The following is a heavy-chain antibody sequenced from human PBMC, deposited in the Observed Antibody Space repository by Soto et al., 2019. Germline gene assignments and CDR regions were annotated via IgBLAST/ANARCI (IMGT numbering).Heavy chain of an antibody. CDR1: GFTFSSYT. V-gene: IGHV3-21*01. Sequence: GGSLRLSCAASGFTFSSYTMIWVRQAPGKXLEWVSSISGDSKFIYYADSMKGRFTISRDNAKNSLYLQMNSLRVEDTAVYYCARRGELTGGYFSDTPGYWGQGSLVTVSS. J-gene: IGHJ4*02. D-gene: IGHD3-22*01. CDR3: ARRGELTGGYFSDTPGY. CDR2: ISGDSKFI.